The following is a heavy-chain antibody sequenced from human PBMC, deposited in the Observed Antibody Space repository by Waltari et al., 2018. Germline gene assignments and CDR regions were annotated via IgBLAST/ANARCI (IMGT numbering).Heavy chain of an antibody. J-gene: IGHJ3*02. V-gene: IGHV4-4*07. CDR1: GGSISSYY. D-gene: IGHD3-22*01. CDR3: ARSSYYYDSSGYYYRDAFDI. Sequence: QVQLQESGPGLVKPSETLSLTCTVSGGSISSYYWSWIRQHAGKGLELIGRSYTSGSTNHTPSLKSRVTMSVDTSKNQFSLKLSSVTAADTAVYYCARSSYYYDSSGYYYRDAFDIWGQGTMVTVSS. CDR2: SYTSGST.